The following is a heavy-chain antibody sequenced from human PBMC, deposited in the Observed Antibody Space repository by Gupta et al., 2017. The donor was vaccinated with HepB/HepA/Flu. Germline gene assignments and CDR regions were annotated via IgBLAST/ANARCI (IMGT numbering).Heavy chain of an antibody. CDR2: IIPIFGTA. CDR3: ARAIGLYCSSTSCYISGYSINDAFDI. J-gene: IGHJ3*02. CDR1: GGTFSSYA. Sequence: QVQLVQSGAEVKKPGSSVKVSCKASGGTFSSYAISWVRQAPGQGLEWMGGIIPIFGTANYAQKFQGRVTITADKSTSTAYMELSSLRSEDTAVYYCARAIGLYCSSTSCYISGYSINDAFDIWGQGTMVTVSS. V-gene: IGHV1-69*06. D-gene: IGHD2-2*02.